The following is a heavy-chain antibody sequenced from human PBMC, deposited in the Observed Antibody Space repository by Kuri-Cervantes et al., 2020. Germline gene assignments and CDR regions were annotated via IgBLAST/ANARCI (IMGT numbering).Heavy chain of an antibody. V-gene: IGHV3-21*04. CDR3: TRHGLESYGVVYYYYGMDV. CDR2: ISSSSSYI. D-gene: IGHD4-17*01. Sequence: GESLKISCAASGFTFSSYSMNWVRQAPGKGLEWVSSISSSSSYIYYADSVKGRFTISRDNAKNSLYLQMNSLKTEDTAVYYCTRHGLESYGVVYYYYGMDVWGQGTTVTVSS. CDR1: GFTFSSYS. J-gene: IGHJ6*02.